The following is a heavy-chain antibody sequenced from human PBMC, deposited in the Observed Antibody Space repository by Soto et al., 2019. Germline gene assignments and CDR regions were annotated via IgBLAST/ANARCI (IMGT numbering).Heavy chain of an antibody. Sequence: GGSLRLSCAASGSTFSSYGMHWVRQAPGKGLEWVAVISYDGSNKYYADSVKGRFTISRDNSKNTLYLQMNSLRAEDTAVYYCAKSSSSNTPYFDYWGQGTLGTVSS. V-gene: IGHV3-30*18. CDR3: AKSSSSNTPYFDY. D-gene: IGHD6-13*01. J-gene: IGHJ4*02. CDR1: GSTFSSYG. CDR2: ISYDGSNK.